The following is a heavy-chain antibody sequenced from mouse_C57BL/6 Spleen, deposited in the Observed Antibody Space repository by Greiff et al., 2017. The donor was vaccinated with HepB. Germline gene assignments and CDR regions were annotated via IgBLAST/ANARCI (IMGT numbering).Heavy chain of an antibody. Sequence: EVQVVESGGDLVKPGGSLKLSCAASGFTFSSYGMSWVRQTPDKRLEWVATISSGGSYTYYPDSVKGRFTLTRDNAKNTLYLQMSSLKSEDTAMYYCARRAGRGYFDYWGQGTTLTVSS. CDR1: GFTFSSYG. J-gene: IGHJ2*01. V-gene: IGHV5-6*01. CDR3: ARRAGRGYFDY. CDR2: ISSGGSYT.